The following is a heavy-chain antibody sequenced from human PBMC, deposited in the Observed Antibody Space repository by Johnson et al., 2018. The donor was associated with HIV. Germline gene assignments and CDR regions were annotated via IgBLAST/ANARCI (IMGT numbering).Heavy chain of an antibody. CDR2: IRYDGSNK. CDR1: RFTLNTYD. Sequence: QVQLVESGGGEVQPGGSLRLSCAASRFTLNTYDMNWVRQAPGKGLEWVAFIRYDGSNKYYADSVKGRFTISRDNSKNTLYLQMNSLRAEDTAVYYCAKDTIAGVKGDSLIWGQGTMVTVSS. D-gene: IGHD3-9*01. J-gene: IGHJ3*02. CDR3: AKDTIAGVKGDSLI. V-gene: IGHV3-30*02.